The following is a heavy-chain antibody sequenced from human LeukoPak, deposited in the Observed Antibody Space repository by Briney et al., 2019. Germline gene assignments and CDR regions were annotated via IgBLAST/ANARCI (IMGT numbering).Heavy chain of an antibody. V-gene: IGHV3-23*01. J-gene: IGHJ4*02. CDR1: GFTLSTSA. CDR3: AKQRSEVPVAASNY. Sequence: GGSLRLSCAASGFTLSTSAMSLVRQAPGKGLEWVSGISGSGDSTYYVDSVKGRFTISRDNSKSTLYLHMNSLRAEDTAIYYCAKQRSEVPVAASNYWGQGTLVTVSS. D-gene: IGHD2-2*01. CDR2: ISGSGDST.